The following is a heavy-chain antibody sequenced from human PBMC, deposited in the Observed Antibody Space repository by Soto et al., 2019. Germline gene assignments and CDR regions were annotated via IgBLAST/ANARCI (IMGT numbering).Heavy chain of an antibody. CDR3: AKTPWEKYYSSWFDC. CDR2: ISHDGTNK. D-gene: IGHD1-26*01. CDR1: GFTFNSYG. V-gene: IGHV3-30*18. Sequence: QVQLVESGGGVVQPGRSLRLSCAASGFTFNSYGMHWVRQAPGKGLEWVASISHDGTNKYYVDSVKGRFTISRDNSTSTLYLQMNSLRAEDTAVYYCAKTPWEKYYSSWFDCWGQGTLVTVSS. J-gene: IGHJ4*02.